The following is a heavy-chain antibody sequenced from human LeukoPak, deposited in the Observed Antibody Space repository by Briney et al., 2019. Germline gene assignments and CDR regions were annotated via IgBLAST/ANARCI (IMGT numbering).Heavy chain of an antibody. CDR1: GFTVSSNY. D-gene: IGHD6-6*01. CDR3: ARDGSTLGMSSSSSGGCDY. J-gene: IGHJ4*02. Sequence: PGGSLRLSCAASGFTVSSNYMSWVRQAPGKGLEWVAVISYDGSNKYYADSVKGRFTISRDNSKNTLYLQMNSLRAEDTAVYYCARDGSTLGMSSSSSGGCDYWGQGTLVTVSS. V-gene: IGHV3-30*01. CDR2: ISYDGSNK.